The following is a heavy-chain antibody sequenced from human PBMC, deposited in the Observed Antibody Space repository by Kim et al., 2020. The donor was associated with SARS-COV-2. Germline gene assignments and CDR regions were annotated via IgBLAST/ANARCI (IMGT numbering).Heavy chain of an antibody. CDR1: GLTFGSYA. D-gene: IGHD1-1*01. CDR3: AKEKKSGTWYFDL. J-gene: IGHJ2*01. Sequence: GGSLRLSCAASGLTFGSYAMTWVRQAPGKGLEWVSTVSTDGHDTFYADSVKGRFTVSRDNSKSTLYLQMSSLRADDAAMYYCAKEKKSGTWYFDLWGRGTLVTVAS. CDR2: VSTDGHDT. V-gene: IGHV3-23*05.